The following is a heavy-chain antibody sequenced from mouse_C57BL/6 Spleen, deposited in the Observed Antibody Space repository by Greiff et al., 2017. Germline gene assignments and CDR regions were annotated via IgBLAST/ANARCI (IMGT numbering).Heavy chain of an antibody. V-gene: IGHV2-2*01. D-gene: IGHD2-3*01. CDR2: IWRGGST. Sequence: VQLKESGPGLVQPSQSLSITCTVSGFSLTSYGVHWVRQSPGKGLEWLGVIWRGGSTAYNAAFISRLSISTDNSKSQCFFKMNRLQADDTAIYYWARWLLPHWYFDVWGTGTTVTVSS. CDR3: ARWLLPHWYFDV. J-gene: IGHJ1*03. CDR1: GFSLTSYG.